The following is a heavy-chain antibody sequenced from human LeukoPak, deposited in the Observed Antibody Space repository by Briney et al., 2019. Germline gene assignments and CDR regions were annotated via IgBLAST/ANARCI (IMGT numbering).Heavy chain of an antibody. CDR1: GFTFSSYW. CDR3: ARITMVRGVPFDY. J-gene: IGHJ4*02. D-gene: IGHD3-10*01. Sequence: GSLRLSCAASGFTFSSYWMSWVRQAPGKGLEWIGNVFYSGNAMYNPSLKSRVTISVDKSKNQFSLKLSSVTAADTAVYYCARITMVRGVPFDYWGQGTLVTVSS. CDR2: VFYSGNA. V-gene: IGHV4-4*02.